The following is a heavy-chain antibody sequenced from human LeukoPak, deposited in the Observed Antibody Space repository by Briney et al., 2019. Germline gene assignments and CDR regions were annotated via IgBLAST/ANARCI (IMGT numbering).Heavy chain of an antibody. J-gene: IGHJ4*02. D-gene: IGHD2/OR15-2a*01. CDR1: GFTFSSSD. V-gene: IGHV3-30*18. CDR3: AKASSNYFYYFEY. Sequence: GRSLRLSCAASGFTFSSSDMHWVRQAPGKGLEWVAVISYDATNKYYADSVKGRFTLSRDNSKNTLYLQTNTLRDEDTAAYYCAKASSNYFYYFEYWGQGTLVTVSS. CDR2: ISYDATNK.